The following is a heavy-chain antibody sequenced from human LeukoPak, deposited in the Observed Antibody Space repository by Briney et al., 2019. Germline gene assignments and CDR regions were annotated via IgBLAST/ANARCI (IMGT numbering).Heavy chain of an antibody. CDR2: ISGSGGST. V-gene: IGHV3-23*01. Sequence: GGSLRLSCAASGFTFSSYAMSWVRQAPGKGLEWVSAISGSGGSTYYADSVKGRFTISRDNSKNTLYLQMSSLRAEDTAVYYCAKDAYYYDSSSYCTFPDYWGQGTLVTVSS. D-gene: IGHD3-22*01. CDR3: AKDAYYYDSSSYCTFPDY. J-gene: IGHJ4*02. CDR1: GFTFSSYA.